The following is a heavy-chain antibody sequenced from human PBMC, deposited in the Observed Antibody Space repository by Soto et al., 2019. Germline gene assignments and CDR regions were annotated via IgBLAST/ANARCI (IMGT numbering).Heavy chain of an antibody. CDR3: AKGKANELFGADTIFDF. Sequence: GALRLSCAASGFTFSSYPMSWVRQAPGKGLEWVSTISDNGGSPYSADSMRGRFTISRDNYKNILYLQMSSLRAEDTAVYYCAKGKANELFGADTIFDFWGQGTLVT. D-gene: IGHD3-3*01. V-gene: IGHV3-23*01. CDR2: ISDNGGSP. J-gene: IGHJ4*02. CDR1: GFTFSSYP.